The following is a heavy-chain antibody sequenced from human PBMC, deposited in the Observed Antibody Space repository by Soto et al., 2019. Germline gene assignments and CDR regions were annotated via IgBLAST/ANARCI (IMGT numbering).Heavy chain of an antibody. J-gene: IGHJ5*02. D-gene: IGHD1-26*01. CDR3: ATQEVGGSYVYTFDP. V-gene: IGHV4-39*01. CDR2: IYYSGST. CDR1: GGSITSSSYY. Sequence: SETLSLTCTVSGGSITSSSYYWGWIRQPPGKGLEWIGSIYYSGSTYYNQSLKSRVTISVDTSKNQFSLKLSSVTAADTAVYHCATQEVGGSYVYTFDPWGQGTLVTVSS.